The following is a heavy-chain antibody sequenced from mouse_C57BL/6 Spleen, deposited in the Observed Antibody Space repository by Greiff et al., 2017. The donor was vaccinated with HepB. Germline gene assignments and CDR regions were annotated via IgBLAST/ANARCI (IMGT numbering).Heavy chain of an antibody. V-gene: IGHV1-81*01. J-gene: IGHJ4*01. CDR2: IYPRSGNT. Sequence: QVQLKESGAELARPGASVKLSCKASGYTFTSYGISWVKQRTGQGLEWIGEIYPRSGNTYYNEKFKGKATLTADKSSSTAYMELRSLTSEDSAVYFCARTITTVVADYAMDYWGQGTSVTVSS. CDR3: ARTITTVVADYAMDY. D-gene: IGHD1-1*01. CDR1: GYTFTSYG.